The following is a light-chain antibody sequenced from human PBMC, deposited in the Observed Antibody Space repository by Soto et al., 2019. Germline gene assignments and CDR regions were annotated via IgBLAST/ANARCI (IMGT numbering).Light chain of an antibody. J-gene: IGLJ1*01. V-gene: IGLV2-14*02. CDR2: EDT. Sequence: SALTQPASVSGSAGQSITISCTGTSRGVGNYNLVSWYLHHPGKAPKLLIYEDTKRPSGVSNRFSGSRSGNTASLTVSGLQAEDETDYYCSLYTSENAYVFGTGTKVTVL. CDR3: SLYTSENAYV. CDR1: SRGVGNYNL.